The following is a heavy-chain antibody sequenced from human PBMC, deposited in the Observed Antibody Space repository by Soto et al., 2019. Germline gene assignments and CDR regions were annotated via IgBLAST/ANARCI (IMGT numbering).Heavy chain of an antibody. D-gene: IGHD3-22*01. Sequence: TLSLTCAVLSSSIRSYSWTWIGQPTREGLEWMGYIYYSGSTNYTRPLEGRVAVSVGTSKNQFSLKLTSVTAADTAVYYCARHGGITMIEGGGLLSAFDIWGQGTMVT. CDR3: ARHGGITMIEGGGLLSAFDI. V-gene: IGHV4-59*08. J-gene: IGHJ3*02. CDR1: SSSIRSYS. CDR2: IYYSGST.